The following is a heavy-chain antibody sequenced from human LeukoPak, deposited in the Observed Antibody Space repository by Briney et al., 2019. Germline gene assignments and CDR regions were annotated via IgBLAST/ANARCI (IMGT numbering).Heavy chain of an antibody. Sequence: GGSLRLSCAASGFTFSSFDMHWVRQPTGQGLEWVSIIGTASDTYYPGSVEGRFTLSRDNAKNSLYLQMNSLTAGDTAVYYCARGPPRGKYYYMDVWGKGTTVTVSS. D-gene: IGHD1-1*01. CDR3: ARGPPRGKYYYMDV. CDR2: IGTASDT. V-gene: IGHV3-13*01. CDR1: GFTFSSFD. J-gene: IGHJ6*03.